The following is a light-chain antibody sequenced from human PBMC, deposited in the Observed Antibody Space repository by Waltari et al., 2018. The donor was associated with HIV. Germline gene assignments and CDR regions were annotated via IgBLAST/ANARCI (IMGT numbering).Light chain of an antibody. V-gene: IGKV1-5*03. CDR1: QNVDSW. CDR2: KAS. Sequence: IQMTQSPSILSASVGDRITITGRASQNVDSWLAWYQQRPGRAPKLLIYKASTLEHGVPARFTGSGSGTNFTLTINSLHPDDFATYYCQQYNSDFYTFGLGTRLDLK. J-gene: IGKJ2*01. CDR3: QQYNSDFYT.